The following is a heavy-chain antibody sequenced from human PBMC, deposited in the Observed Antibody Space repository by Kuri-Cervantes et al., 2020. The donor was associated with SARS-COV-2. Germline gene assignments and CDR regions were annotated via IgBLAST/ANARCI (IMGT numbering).Heavy chain of an antibody. CDR1: GFSFSNSY. J-gene: IGHJ6*04. V-gene: IGHV3-11*06. D-gene: IGHD3-3*01. CDR3: ARDTRAFSWRAPQRSSYMDV. CDR2: ISGTSTYT. Sequence: GESLKISCTASGFSFSNSYMSWIRQAPGKGLEWLSYISGTSTYTYYAESVKGRFTISRDNAKNSLYLQMSSLRAEDTAFYYCARDTRAFSWRAPQRSSYMDVWGKRTTVTVSS.